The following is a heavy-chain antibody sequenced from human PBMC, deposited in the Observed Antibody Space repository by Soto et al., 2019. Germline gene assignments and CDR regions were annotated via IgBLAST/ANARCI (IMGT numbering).Heavy chain of an antibody. V-gene: IGHV4-34*01. D-gene: IGHD3-3*01. CDR3: ARGGFLEWLSNPHFDY. Sequence: SETLSLTCAVYGGSFSGYYWSWIRQPPGKGLEWIGEINHSGSTNYNPSLKSRVTISVDTSKNQFSLKLSSVTAADTAVYYCARGGFLEWLSNPHFDYWGQGTLVTVSS. J-gene: IGHJ4*02. CDR1: GGSFSGYY. CDR2: INHSGST.